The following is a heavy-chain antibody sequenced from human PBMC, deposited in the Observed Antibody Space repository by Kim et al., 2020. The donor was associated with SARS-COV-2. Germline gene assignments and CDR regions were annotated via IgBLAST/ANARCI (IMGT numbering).Heavy chain of an antibody. J-gene: IGHJ6*02. CDR1: GFTVSSNY. CDR2: IYSGGST. V-gene: IGHV3-53*04. CDR3: ARRGTGTYYYYYGMDV. D-gene: IGHD3-10*01. Sequence: GGSLRLSCAASGFTVSSNYMSWVRQAPGKGLEWVSVIYSGGSTYYADSVKGRFTISRHNSKNTLYLQMNSLRAEDTAVYYCARRGTGTYYYYYGMDVWGQGTTVTVSS.